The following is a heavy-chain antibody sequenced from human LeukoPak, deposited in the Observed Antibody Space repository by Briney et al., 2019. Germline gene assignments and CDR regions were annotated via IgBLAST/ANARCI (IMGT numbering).Heavy chain of an antibody. CDR2: IHTSGST. J-gene: IGHJ4*02. CDR3: ARDGGSGWYDY. V-gene: IGHV4-4*07. CDR1: GGSIKNYH. Sequence: PSETLSLTCTVSGGSIKNYHWNWIRQPAGKGLEWIGRIHTSGSTNYNPSLKSRLTVSVDTSKNQFSLRLTSVTAADTAVYYCARDGGSGWYDYWGQGILVTVSS. D-gene: IGHD6-19*01.